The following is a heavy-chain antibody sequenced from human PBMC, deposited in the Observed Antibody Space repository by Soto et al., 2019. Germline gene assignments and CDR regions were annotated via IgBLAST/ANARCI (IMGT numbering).Heavy chain of an antibody. CDR3: ARARRLENWFDA. CDR2: INSDGNT. CDR1: GGSLFGDY. D-gene: IGHD5-12*01. Sequence: KSSEPLSLTCTVSGGSLFGDYCTWIRQPAGGGLEWIGRINSDGNTNYSPSLKSRVTMSLDPSRKHFSLNLASVTAEDTASYLCARARRLENWFDAWGPGIQVTVSS. J-gene: IGHJ5*02. V-gene: IGHV4-4*07.